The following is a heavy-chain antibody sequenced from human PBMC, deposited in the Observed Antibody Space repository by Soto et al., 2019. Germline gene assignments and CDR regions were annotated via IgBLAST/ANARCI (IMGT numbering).Heavy chain of an antibody. Sequence: SETLSLTCTVSGGSISTFYWTWIRQPPGKGLEWLGYIYYSGSTNYNPSRKSRVTISVDTSKNQISLKLSSVTAADTAVYYCASSYSGYLLPRFEEPFDYGMEVWGQGTTVTVSS. CDR1: GGSISTFY. CDR2: IYYSGST. D-gene: IGHD5-12*01. CDR3: ASSYSGYLLPRFEEPFDYGMEV. J-gene: IGHJ6*02. V-gene: IGHV4-59*01.